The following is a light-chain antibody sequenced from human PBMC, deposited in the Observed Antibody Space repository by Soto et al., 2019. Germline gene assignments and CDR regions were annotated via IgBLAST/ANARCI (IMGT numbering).Light chain of an antibody. Sequence: EVVLTQSPATLSLSPGERATLSCGASQSVSGNYLAWYQRKPGLAPRLLIYDASTRATGIPDRFSGSGSGTDFTLTISRLEPEDFAVYYCQQYSTTLWTFGQGTKVEIK. CDR2: DAS. V-gene: IGKV3D-20*01. CDR3: QQYSTTLWT. J-gene: IGKJ1*01. CDR1: QSVSGNY.